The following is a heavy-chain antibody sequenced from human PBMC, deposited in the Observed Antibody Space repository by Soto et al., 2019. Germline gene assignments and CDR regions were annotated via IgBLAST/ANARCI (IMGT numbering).Heavy chain of an antibody. CDR2: INHSGST. Sequence: PSETPSPPRAVFGGAFSGFYWGWVRQPPGKGLEWIGEINHSGSTNYNPSLKSRVTISVDTSKNQFSLKLSSVTAADTAVYYCAFWSGYPFFDYWGQGTLVTVSS. V-gene: IGHV4-34*01. J-gene: IGHJ4*02. CDR1: GGAFSGFY. D-gene: IGHD3-3*01. CDR3: AFWSGYPFFDY.